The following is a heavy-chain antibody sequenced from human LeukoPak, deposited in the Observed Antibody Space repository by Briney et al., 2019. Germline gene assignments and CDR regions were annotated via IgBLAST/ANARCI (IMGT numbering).Heavy chain of an antibody. CDR2: IYYTGIT. CDR3: ARHITMVRGAGLDP. V-gene: IGHV4-30-4*01. CDR1: GGSISSEDYY. D-gene: IGHD3-10*01. J-gene: IGHJ5*02. Sequence: SQTLSLTCTVSGGSISSEDYYCSWIRQPPGKGLEWIGYIYYTGITYYNPSLKSRVTISVDTSKNQFYLKLTTVTAADTAVYYCARHITMVRGAGLDPWGQGTLVTVSS.